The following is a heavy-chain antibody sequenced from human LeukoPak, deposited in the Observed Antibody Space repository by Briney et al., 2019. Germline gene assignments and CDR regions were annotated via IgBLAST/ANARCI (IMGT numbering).Heavy chain of an antibody. CDR1: GEFFSGFY. V-gene: IGHV4-34*11. J-gene: IGHJ3*02. Sequence: SETLSLTCDVHGEFFSGFYWSWIRQSPGKGLEWIGNIFYSGSTYYSPSLKSRVTISLDTSRNQFSLKLNSVTAADTAVYYCAKSNGYGLIDIWGQGTMVTVSS. CDR3: AKSNGYGLIDI. D-gene: IGHD3-22*01. CDR2: IFYSGST.